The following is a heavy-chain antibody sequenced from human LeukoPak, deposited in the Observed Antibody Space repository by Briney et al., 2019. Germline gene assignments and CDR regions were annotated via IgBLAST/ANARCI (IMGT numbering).Heavy chain of an antibody. D-gene: IGHD2-2*01. Sequence: ASVKVSCKASGGTFSSYAISWVRQAPGQGLEWMGRIIPIFGTANYAQKFQGRVTITADESTSTAYMELSSLRSEDTAVYYCASSNLGERYCSSTSCYHYYYYMDVWGKGTTVTVSS. V-gene: IGHV1-69*13. J-gene: IGHJ6*03. CDR1: GGTFSSYA. CDR3: ASSNLGERYCSSTSCYHYYYYMDV. CDR2: IIPIFGTA.